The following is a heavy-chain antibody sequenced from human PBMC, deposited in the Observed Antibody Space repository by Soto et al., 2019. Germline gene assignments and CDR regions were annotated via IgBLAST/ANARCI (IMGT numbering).Heavy chain of an antibody. CDR2: IYFAGNI. Sequence: QLQLQESGPGLVKPSETLSLTCSVSCCSISSSDNYWGWIRQPPGKGLEWIWTIYFAGNIYYNPSLKSRATISLYTSKNQFSLTLGFVTAPDTAVYYGARHQYNFGFFDRFDPWGQGTLVTVSS. J-gene: IGHJ5*02. CDR1: CCSISSSDNY. V-gene: IGHV4-39*01. D-gene: IGHD5-18*01. CDR3: ARHQYNFGFFDRFDP.